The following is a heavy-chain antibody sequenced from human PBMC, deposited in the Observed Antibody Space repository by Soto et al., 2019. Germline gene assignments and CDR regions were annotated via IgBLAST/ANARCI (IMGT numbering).Heavy chain of an antibody. J-gene: IGHJ4*02. CDR3: ARVLGAVSPYYFDY. CDR2: IIPIFGTA. CDR1: GGTFSGYA. V-gene: IGHV1-69*13. D-gene: IGHD3-16*01. Sequence: SVKVSCKASGGTFSGYAISWVRQAPGQGLEWMGGIIPIFGTANYAQKFQGRVTITADESTSTAYMELSSLRSEDTAVYYCARVLGAVSPYYFDYWGQGTLVTVSS.